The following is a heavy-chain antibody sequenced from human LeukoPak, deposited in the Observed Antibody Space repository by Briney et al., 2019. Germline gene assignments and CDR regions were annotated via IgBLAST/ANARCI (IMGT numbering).Heavy chain of an antibody. CDR2: INPNSGGT. J-gene: IGHJ4*02. Sequence: ASVKVSCKASGFTFTAYYMHWVRQAPGQGLEWMGWINPNSGGTNYAQKFQGRVTMTRDTSISTAYMELSRLRSDDTAVYYCARVLGIAAAEDYWGQGTLVTVSS. V-gene: IGHV1-2*02. CDR3: ARVLGIAAAEDY. D-gene: IGHD6-13*01. CDR1: GFTFTAYY.